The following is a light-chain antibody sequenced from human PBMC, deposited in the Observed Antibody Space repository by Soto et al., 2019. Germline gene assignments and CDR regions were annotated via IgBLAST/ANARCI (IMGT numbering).Light chain of an antibody. CDR2: KAS. Sequence: DVPMTQSPSTLSASVGDRVNITCRASQSISSWLAWYQRKPGKAPKLMIYKASSLESGVPSRFSGSGSGTECTLTISSLQPDDVATYYCQQYNSYPWTLGQGTKVDIK. CDR3: QQYNSYPWT. CDR1: QSISSW. V-gene: IGKV1-5*03. J-gene: IGKJ1*01.